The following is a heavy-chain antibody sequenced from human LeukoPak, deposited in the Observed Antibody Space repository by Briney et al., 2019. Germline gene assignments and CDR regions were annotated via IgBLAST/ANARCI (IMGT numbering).Heavy chain of an antibody. CDR3: AKEDGNYGSGRYYYFDY. J-gene: IGHJ4*02. Sequence: GGSLRLSCAASGFTVSSNYMSWVRQAPGKGLEWVSVIYSGGSTYYADSVKGRFTISRDNSKSTLYLVMNSLRAEDTAVYYCAKEDGNYGSGRYYYFDYWGQGTLVTVSS. D-gene: IGHD3-10*01. CDR1: GFTVSSNY. V-gene: IGHV3-53*01. CDR2: IYSGGST.